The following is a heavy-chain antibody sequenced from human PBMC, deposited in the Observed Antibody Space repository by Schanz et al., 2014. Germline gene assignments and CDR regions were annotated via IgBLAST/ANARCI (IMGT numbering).Heavy chain of an antibody. CDR3: ARGLIAAAGGAFDS. CDR2: INTGGNT. Sequence: EVQLLESGGGLVQPGGSLRLSCAASGFTFGDYAMTWVRQAPGKGLEWVSAINTGGNTYYADSVRGRFTMSRDNSKNTLYLQMNSLRAGDAAVYYCARGLIAAAGGAFDSWGQGTLVAVSA. CDR1: GFTFGDYA. V-gene: IGHV3-23*01. D-gene: IGHD6-13*01. J-gene: IGHJ4*02.